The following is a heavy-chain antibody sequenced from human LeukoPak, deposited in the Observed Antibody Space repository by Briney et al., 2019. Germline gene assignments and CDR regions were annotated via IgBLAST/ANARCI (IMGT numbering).Heavy chain of an antibody. V-gene: IGHV4-34*01. CDR3: ARAPGYCSSTSCRHTRRRWFDP. CDR1: GGSFSGYY. J-gene: IGHJ5*02. CDR2: INHSGST. D-gene: IGHD2-2*01. Sequence: SETLSLTCAVYGGSFSGYYWSWIRQPPGKGLEWIGEINHSGSTNYNPSLKSRVTISVDTSKNQFSLKLSSVTAADTAVYYCARAPGYCSSTSCRHTRRRWFDPWGQGTLVTVSS.